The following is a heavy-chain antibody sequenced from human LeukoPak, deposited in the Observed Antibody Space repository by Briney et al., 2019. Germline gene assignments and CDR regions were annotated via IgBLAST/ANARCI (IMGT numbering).Heavy chain of an antibody. V-gene: IGHV4-30-4*08. Sequence: KPSETLSLTCTVSGGSISSGDYYWGWIRQPPGKGLEWIGYIYYSGSTYYNPSLKSRVTISVDTSKNQFSLKLSSVTAADTAVYYCAGTTGYSSSWYDYWGQGTLVTVSS. CDR1: GGSISSGDYY. CDR3: AGTTGYSSSWYDY. D-gene: IGHD6-13*01. J-gene: IGHJ4*02. CDR2: IYYSGST.